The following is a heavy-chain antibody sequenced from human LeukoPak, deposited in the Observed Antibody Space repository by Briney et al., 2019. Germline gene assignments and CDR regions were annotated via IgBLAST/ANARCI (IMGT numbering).Heavy chain of an antibody. J-gene: IGHJ5*02. CDR1: GFTFSSNA. Sequence: GGSLRLSCAASGFTFSSNAMHWVRQAPGKGLEWVAVISYDGSDKYYPDSAKGRFTISRDNSKNTLYLQMDSLRAEDTAVYYCASSITLDHWFDPWGQGTLVTVSS. D-gene: IGHD1-20*01. CDR2: ISYDGSDK. V-gene: IGHV3-30*01. CDR3: ASSITLDHWFDP.